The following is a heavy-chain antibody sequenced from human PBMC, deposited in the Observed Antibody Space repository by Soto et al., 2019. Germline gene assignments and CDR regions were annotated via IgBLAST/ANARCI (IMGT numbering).Heavy chain of an antibody. CDR2: IYSGGST. J-gene: IGHJ3*02. CDR3: GSEDYYGSGSYYNGYAFDI. D-gene: IGHD3-10*01. Sequence: GGSLRLSCAASGFTVSSNYMSWVRQAPGKGLEWVSVIYSGGSTYYADSVKGRFTISRHNSKNTLYLQMNSLRAEDTAVYYCGSEDYYGSGSYYNGYAFDIWGQGTMVTVSS. CDR1: GFTVSSNY. V-gene: IGHV3-53*04.